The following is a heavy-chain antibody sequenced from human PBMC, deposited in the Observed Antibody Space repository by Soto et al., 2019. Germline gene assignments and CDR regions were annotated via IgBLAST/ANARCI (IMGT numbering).Heavy chain of an antibody. V-gene: IGHV3-49*03. D-gene: IGHD1-1*01. J-gene: IGHJ6*02. Sequence: GGSLRLSCTAFGFTFGGYAMTWFRQAPGKGLEWVGFIRTKAFGGTLEYAASVKGRFTISRDNSRNTLYLQMNSLRDEDTAVYHCVKGYWKGDVWGQGTTVTVSS. CDR2: IRTKAFGGTL. CDR3: VKGYWKGDV. CDR1: GFTFGGYA.